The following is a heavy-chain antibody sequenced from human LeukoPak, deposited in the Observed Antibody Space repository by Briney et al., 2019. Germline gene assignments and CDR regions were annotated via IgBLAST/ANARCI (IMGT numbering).Heavy chain of an antibody. J-gene: IGHJ4*02. Sequence: SWVRQTPGKGLEWIGEINHSGSTNYNPSLKSRVTISVDTSKNQFSLKLSSVTAADTAVYYCARGMNYWGQGTLVTVSS. CDR3: ARGMNY. V-gene: IGHV4-34*01. CDR2: INHSGST.